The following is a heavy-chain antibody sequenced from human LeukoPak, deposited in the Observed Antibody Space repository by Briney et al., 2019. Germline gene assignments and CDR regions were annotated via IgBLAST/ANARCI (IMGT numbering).Heavy chain of an antibody. CDR3: ARTVLGYCSGGSCYLNGMDV. Sequence: ASVKVSCKASGGTFSSYAISWVRQAPGQGLEWMGGIIPIFGTANYGQKFQGRVTITADESTSTAYMELSSLRSEDTAVYYCARTVLGYCSGGSCYLNGMDVWGQGTTVTVSS. CDR2: IIPIFGTA. J-gene: IGHJ6*02. CDR1: GGTFSSYA. V-gene: IGHV1-69*13. D-gene: IGHD2-15*01.